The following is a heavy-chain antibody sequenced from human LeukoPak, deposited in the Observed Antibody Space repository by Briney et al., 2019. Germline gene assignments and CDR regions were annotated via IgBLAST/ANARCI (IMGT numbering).Heavy chain of an antibody. CDR2: INHSGST. CDR3: ASTMIVSSYYFDY. D-gene: IGHD3-22*01. J-gene: IGHJ4*02. CDR1: CGSISGYY. V-gene: IGHV4-34*01. Sequence: SETLSLTWAADCGSISGYYWSWIRQPPGKGLEWVGEINHSGSTNYNPSLKSRVTISVDTSKNQFSLKLTSVTAADTAVYYCASTMIVSSYYFDYWGQGTLVTVSS.